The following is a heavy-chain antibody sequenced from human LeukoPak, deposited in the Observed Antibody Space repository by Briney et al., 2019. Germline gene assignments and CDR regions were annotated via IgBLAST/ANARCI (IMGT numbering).Heavy chain of an antibody. CDR2: ITTGGDT. D-gene: IGHD1-26*01. CDR1: GFTFRSYA. CDR3: TPHLWGGTYPYYLAY. Sequence: GGSLRLPCEASGFTFRSYAMSWVRQAPGKGLEWVSVITTGGDTYYADSVKGRFTISRDNSKNTLYLQLNSLRADDTAVYYCTPHLWGGTYPYYLAYWGQGTLVTVSS. V-gene: IGHV3-23*01. J-gene: IGHJ4*02.